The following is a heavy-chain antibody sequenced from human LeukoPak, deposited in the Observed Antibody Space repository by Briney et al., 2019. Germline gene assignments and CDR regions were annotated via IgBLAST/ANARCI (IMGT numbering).Heavy chain of an antibody. J-gene: IGHJ3*01. Sequence: PGRSLRLSCAASGFTFSSYAMHWVRQAPGKGLEWVAVISYDGSNKYYADSVKGRFTISRDNSKNTLYLQMNSLRAEDTAIYYCSRDRARIGVTTGAFDFWGQGTVVTVSS. V-gene: IGHV3-30-3*01. CDR3: SRDRARIGVTTGAFDF. CDR2: ISYDGSNK. CDR1: GFTFSSYA. D-gene: IGHD6-19*01.